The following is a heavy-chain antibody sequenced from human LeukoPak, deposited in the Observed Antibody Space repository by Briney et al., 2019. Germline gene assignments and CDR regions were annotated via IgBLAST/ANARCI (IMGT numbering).Heavy chain of an antibody. CDR1: GFTFSDYY. V-gene: IGHV3-11*06. Sequence: GGSLRLSCAASGFTFSDYYMSWIRQAPGKGLEWVSYISSSSYTNYADSVKGRFTISRDNAKNSLYLQMNSLRAEDTAVYYCARDRLVATRGQAGAYGMDVWGKGTTVTVSS. CDR2: ISSSSYT. CDR3: ARDRLVATRGQAGAYGMDV. D-gene: IGHD5-12*01. J-gene: IGHJ6*04.